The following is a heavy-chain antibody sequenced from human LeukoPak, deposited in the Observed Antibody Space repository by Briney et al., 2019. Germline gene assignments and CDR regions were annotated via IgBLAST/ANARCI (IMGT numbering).Heavy chain of an antibody. J-gene: IGHJ4*02. CDR1: GGSFSGYY. CDR3: ARAPQYYDSSGYYYWD. CDR2: INHSGST. D-gene: IGHD3-22*01. Sequence: SETLSLTCAVYGGSFSGYYWSWIRQPPGKGLEWIGEINHSGSTNYNPSLKSRVTISVDTSKNQFSLKLSSVTAADTAVYYCARAPQYYDSSGYYYWDWGQGTLVTVSS. V-gene: IGHV4-34*01.